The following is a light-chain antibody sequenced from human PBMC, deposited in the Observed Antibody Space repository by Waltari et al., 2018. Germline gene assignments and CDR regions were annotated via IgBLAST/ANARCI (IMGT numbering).Light chain of an antibody. Sequence: DIQLTQSPSSLAASVGDRVTLTCRASQDIGSYLNWYQQQPGKAPKLLIYKTSILNTWVPSRFSGGSSRIDYTLTITNLQPEEIATYYCQYFDNLPMFTFGPGTKVEIK. J-gene: IGKJ2*01. V-gene: IGKV1-33*01. CDR1: QDIGSY. CDR3: QYFDNLPMFT. CDR2: KTS.